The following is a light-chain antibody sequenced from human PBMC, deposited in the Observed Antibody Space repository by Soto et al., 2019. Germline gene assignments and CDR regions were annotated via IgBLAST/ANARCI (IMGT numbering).Light chain of an antibody. CDR2: GNS. J-gene: IGLJ2*01. CDR3: QSYDSSLGGRV. V-gene: IGLV1-40*01. CDR1: SSNIGAGYD. Sequence: QPVLTQPPSVSGAPGQRVTISCTGSSSNIGAGYDVHWYQQLPGTAPKLLIYGNSNRPSGVPDRFSGSKSGTSASLAITGLQAEDEPDYYCQSYDSSLGGRVFGGGTKVTVL.